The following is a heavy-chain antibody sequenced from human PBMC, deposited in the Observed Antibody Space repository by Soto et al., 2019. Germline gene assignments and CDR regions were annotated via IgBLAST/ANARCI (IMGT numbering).Heavy chain of an antibody. Sequence: QVQLVESGGGVVQPGRSLRLSCAASGFTLSSYGMHWVRQAPGKGLEWVAVIAYDGSNKYYADSVKGRFTISRDNSKKTLYMQMDCLRAEDTAVSYWAKAGALTQTDHYYYYRDVWGKGTTVTVSS. CDR2: IAYDGSNK. J-gene: IGHJ6*03. CDR1: GFTLSSYG. D-gene: IGHD3-9*01. CDR3: AKAGALTQTDHYYYYRDV. V-gene: IGHV3-30*18.